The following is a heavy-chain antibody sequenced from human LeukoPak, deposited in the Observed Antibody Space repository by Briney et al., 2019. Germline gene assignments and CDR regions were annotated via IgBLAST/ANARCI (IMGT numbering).Heavy chain of an antibody. CDR2: ISGPSDTI. J-gene: IGHJ4*02. Sequence: PGGSLRLSCAASGFTFSPYPMNWVRQAPGKGLEWVSYISGPSDTIHYADSVKGRFTISSDNAKNSLYLQMNSLGAEDTAVYCARDLGRDRYFDSWGQGTLVTVSS. D-gene: IGHD5-24*01. V-gene: IGHV3-48*04. CDR1: GFTFSPYP. CDR3: ARDLGRDRYFDS.